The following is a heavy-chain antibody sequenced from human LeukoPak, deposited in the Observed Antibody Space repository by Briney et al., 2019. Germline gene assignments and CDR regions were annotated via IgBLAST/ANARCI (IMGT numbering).Heavy chain of an antibody. CDR3: ITPLPYSAQ. Sequence: GGSLRLSCAASGFTFSDAYMNRVRQAPGKGLEWVGRIKPKTDGETTEYAAPVKGRFSISRDDSKNMLYLQMNSLKTEDTAVYYCITPLPYSAQGGQGTLVTVSS. V-gene: IGHV3-15*07. J-gene: IGHJ4*02. CDR2: IKPKTDGETT. D-gene: IGHD2-21*01. CDR1: GFTFSDAY.